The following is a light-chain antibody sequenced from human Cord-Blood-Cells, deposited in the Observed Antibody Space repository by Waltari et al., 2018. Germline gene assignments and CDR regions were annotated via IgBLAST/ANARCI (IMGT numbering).Light chain of an antibody. CDR1: QSVLYSSNNKNY. J-gene: IGKJ2*01. V-gene: IGKV4-1*01. CDR2: WAS. Sequence: DIVMTPSPDSLAVSLGERPTINCKSSQSVLYSSNNKNYLAWYQQKPGQPPKLLIYWASTRESGVPDRFSGSGSGTDFTLTISSLQAEDVAVYYCQQYYSTPPYTFGQGTKLEIK. CDR3: QQYYSTPPYT.